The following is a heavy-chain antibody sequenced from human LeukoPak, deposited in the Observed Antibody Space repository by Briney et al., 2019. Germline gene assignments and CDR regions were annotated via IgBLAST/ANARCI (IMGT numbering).Heavy chain of an antibody. Sequence: GGSLRLSCAASGFTFSNYWMTWVRQAPGKGLEWVANIKEDGSEKYYVDSVEGRFTISRDNAENSLYLQMNSLGAEDTAVYYCARGGQYHYWGQGTLVTVSS. J-gene: IGHJ4*02. CDR3: ARGGQYHY. V-gene: IGHV3-7*01. CDR2: IKEDGSEK. D-gene: IGHD1-26*01. CDR1: GFTFSNYW.